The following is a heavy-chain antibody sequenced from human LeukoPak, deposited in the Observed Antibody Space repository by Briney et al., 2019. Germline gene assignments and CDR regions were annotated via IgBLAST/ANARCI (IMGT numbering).Heavy chain of an antibody. CDR3: AKDKGTYYDFWSSYSIDY. D-gene: IGHD3-3*01. CDR1: GFTFSSYA. CDR2: ISYDGSNK. V-gene: IGHV3-30-3*01. Sequence: GGSLRLSCAASGFTFSSYAMHWVRQAPGKGLEWVAVISYDGSNKYYADSVKGRFTISRDSSKNTVYLQMSSLRAEDTAVYYCAKDKGTYYDFWSSYSIDYWGQGTLVTVSS. J-gene: IGHJ4*02.